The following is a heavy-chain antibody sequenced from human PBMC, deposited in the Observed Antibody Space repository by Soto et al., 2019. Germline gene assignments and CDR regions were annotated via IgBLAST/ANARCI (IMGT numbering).Heavy chain of an antibody. D-gene: IGHD3-3*01. Sequence: SETLSLTCTVSGGSITSGGYFWDWIRQHPGTGLEWIGTVHSTGGTYYSPSLRSRVTISVDTSKNLFSLKMTSASATDTAVYFCAKREDSSRFGGLDIWGQGTAVTVSS. CDR3: AKREDSSRFGGLDI. CDR1: GGSITSGGYF. V-gene: IGHV4-39*01. J-gene: IGHJ6*02. CDR2: VHSTGGT.